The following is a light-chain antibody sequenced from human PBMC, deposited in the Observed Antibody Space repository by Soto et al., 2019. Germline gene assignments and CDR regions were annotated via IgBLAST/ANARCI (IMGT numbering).Light chain of an antibody. CDR3: QQRSSWIT. CDR2: AAS. CDR1: QSISSN. Sequence: EIVMTQSPATLSVSPGERATLSCRASQSISSNLAWYQQKPGQAPRLLIYAASTRATGLPARFSGSGSGTEFTLTISTLQSEDSAVYYCQQRSSWITFGQGTRLEIK. V-gene: IGKV3-15*01. J-gene: IGKJ5*01.